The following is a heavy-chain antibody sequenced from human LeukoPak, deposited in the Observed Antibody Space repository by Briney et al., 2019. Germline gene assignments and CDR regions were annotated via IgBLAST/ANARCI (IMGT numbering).Heavy chain of an antibody. CDR2: IYTSGST. CDR1: GGSISSGSYY. Sequence: SETLSLTCTVSGGSISSGSYYWSWIRQPAGKGLEWIGRIYTSGSTNYNPSLKNRITISVDTSKNQFSLKLSSVTAADTAVYYCARAHVDTAMEGYYYYYMDVWGKGTTVTISS. CDR3: ARAHVDTAMEGYYYYYMDV. D-gene: IGHD5-18*01. J-gene: IGHJ6*03. V-gene: IGHV4-61*02.